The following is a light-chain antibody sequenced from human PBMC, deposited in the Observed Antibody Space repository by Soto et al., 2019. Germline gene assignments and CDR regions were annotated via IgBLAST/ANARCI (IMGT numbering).Light chain of an antibody. J-gene: IGKJ1*01. CDR1: QTIGNW. CDR3: QQYNGT. V-gene: IGKV1-5*03. Sequence: DIQMTQSPSTLSASVGDRVTITCRASQTIGNWLAWYQQKAGKAPKLLIYKASYLEGGVPSRFSGSGAGTEFTLTISSLQPDDLATYYCQQYNGTFGQGTKVEIK. CDR2: KAS.